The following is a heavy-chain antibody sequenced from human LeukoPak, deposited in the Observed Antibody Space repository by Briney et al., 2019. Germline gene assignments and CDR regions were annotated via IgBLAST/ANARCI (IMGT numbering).Heavy chain of an antibody. Sequence: GGSLRLSCAASGFTFSSYSMNWVRQAPGKGLEWVSYISSSGSTIYYADSVKGRFTISRDNAKNSLYLQMNSLRAEDTAVYYCARGGGDYVWGNKDYYNWFDPWGQGTLVTVSS. CDR3: ARGGGDYVWGNKDYYNWFDP. V-gene: IGHV3-48*04. CDR2: ISSSGSTI. CDR1: GFTFSSYS. J-gene: IGHJ5*02. D-gene: IGHD3-16*01.